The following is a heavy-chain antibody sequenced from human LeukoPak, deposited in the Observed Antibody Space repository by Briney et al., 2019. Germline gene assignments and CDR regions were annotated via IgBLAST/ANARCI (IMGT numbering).Heavy chain of an antibody. CDR2: IWYDGSNK. V-gene: IGHV3-33*01. CDR3: AREKGEDLYYYGMDV. D-gene: IGHD3-10*01. Sequence: GGSLRLSCAASGFTFSSYGMHWVRQAPGKGLEWVAVIWYDGSNKYYADSVKGRFTISRDNSKNTLYLQMNSLRAKDTAVYYCAREKGEDLYYYGMDVWGQETTVTVSS. CDR1: GFTFSSYG. J-gene: IGHJ6*02.